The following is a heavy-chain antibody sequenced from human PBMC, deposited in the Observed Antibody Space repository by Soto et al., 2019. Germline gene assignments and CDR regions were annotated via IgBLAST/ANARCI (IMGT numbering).Heavy chain of an antibody. CDR2: MNPNSGNT. CDR1: GYTFTSYD. J-gene: IGHJ6*03. CDR3: ARGRRFLIASTLHYYYYYYMDV. V-gene: IGHV1-8*01. D-gene: IGHD3-3*01. Sequence: GASVKVSCKASGYTFTSYDINWVRQATGQGLEWMGWMNPNSGNTGYAQKFQGRVTMTRNTSISTAYMELSSLRSEDTAVYYCARGRRFLIASTLHYYYYYYMDVWGKGTTVTVS.